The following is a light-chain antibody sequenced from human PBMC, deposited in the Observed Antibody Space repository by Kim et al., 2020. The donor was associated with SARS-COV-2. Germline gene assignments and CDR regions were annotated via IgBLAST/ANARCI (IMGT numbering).Light chain of an antibody. J-gene: IGLJ2*01. V-gene: IGLV2-23*02. Sequence: QSALTQPASVSGSPGQSITISCTGTSYDVGTYDLVSWYQHHPGKVPKLMIYEVSKRPSGVSNRFSSTKSGNTASLTISGLQAEDEADYYCCSYARSRGLVFGGGTQLTVL. CDR2: EVS. CDR3: CSYARSRGLV. CDR1: SYDVGTYDL.